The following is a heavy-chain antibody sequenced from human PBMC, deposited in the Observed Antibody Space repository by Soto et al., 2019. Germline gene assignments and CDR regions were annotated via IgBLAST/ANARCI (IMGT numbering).Heavy chain of an antibody. CDR3: ATWRSRFNFAY. Sequence: GGSLRLSCAASGFTFTRYSMNWVRQAPGKGLEWVSSISSTTNYIYYADSMKGRFTVSRDNAKNSVYLEMNSLSAEDTAAYYCATWRSRFNFAYWGQGALVTVSS. CDR2: ISSTTNYI. CDR1: GFTFTRYS. J-gene: IGHJ4*02. V-gene: IGHV3-21*01. D-gene: IGHD1-26*01.